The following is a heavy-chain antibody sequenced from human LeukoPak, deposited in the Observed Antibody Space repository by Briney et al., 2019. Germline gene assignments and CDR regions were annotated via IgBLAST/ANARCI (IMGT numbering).Heavy chain of an antibody. Sequence: GGSLRLSCAASGFTFSNSGMTWVRQAPGKGLEWVSSISGNGGETYHADSVKGRFTISRDNSKNTLYLQMNSLRAEDTAVYYCAKGAYYGDWGQGTLVTVSS. D-gene: IGHD3-3*01. J-gene: IGHJ4*02. CDR3: AKGAYYGD. CDR2: ISGNGGET. CDR1: GFTFSNSG. V-gene: IGHV3-23*01.